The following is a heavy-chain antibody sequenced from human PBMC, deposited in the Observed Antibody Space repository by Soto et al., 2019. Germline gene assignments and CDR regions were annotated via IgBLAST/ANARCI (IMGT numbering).Heavy chain of an antibody. D-gene: IGHD4-17*01. V-gene: IGHV4-30-2*06. J-gene: IGHJ4*02. Sequence: SETLSLTCTVSGGSISSDSYYWGWIRQSPGKGLEWIAYISHSGSTYYNPTLKSRLTISVDRSKNQFSLKLSSVTAADTAVYYCARGMTTVTTFDYWGQGTLVTVSS. CDR3: ARGMTTVTTFDY. CDR2: ISHSGST. CDR1: GGSISSDSYY.